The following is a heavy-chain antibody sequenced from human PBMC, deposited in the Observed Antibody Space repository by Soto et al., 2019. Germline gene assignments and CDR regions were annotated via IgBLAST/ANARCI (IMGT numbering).Heavy chain of an antibody. CDR1: GFTFSDYT. D-gene: IGHD2-21*02. CDR2: IAGSGSKT. J-gene: IGHJ5*02. Sequence: EVQLLESGGGLVQPGGSLRLSCAASGFTFSDYTMNWVRQAPGKGLEWVSAIAGSGSKTFYADSVKGRFTISRDNSKKTLFLKMRGLGAEATAVYYWAREAVTGNGGGDWFAPWGQETLVTVSS. CDR3: AREAVTGNGGGDWFAP. V-gene: IGHV3-23*01.